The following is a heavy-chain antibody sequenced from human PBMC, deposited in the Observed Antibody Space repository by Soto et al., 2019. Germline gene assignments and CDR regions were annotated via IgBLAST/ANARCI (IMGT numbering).Heavy chain of an antibody. Sequence: ASVKVSCKASGYTFTSYDINWVRQATGQGLEWMGWLIPNSGNTGYAQKFQGRVTMTRNTSISTAYFELSSLRFEDTAVYYFARVGGGSSSWYYYCYYYGMDVWGQGTTVTVSS. V-gene: IGHV1-8*01. CDR1: GYTFTSYD. J-gene: IGHJ6*02. D-gene: IGHD6-13*01. CDR3: ARVGGGSSSWYYYCYYYGMDV. CDR2: LIPNSGNT.